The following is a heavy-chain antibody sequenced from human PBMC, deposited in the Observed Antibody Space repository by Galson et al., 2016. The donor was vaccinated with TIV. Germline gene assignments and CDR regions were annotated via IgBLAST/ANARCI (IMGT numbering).Heavy chain of an antibody. CDR1: GVIVSNNY. CDR2: IYTNGRT. V-gene: IGHV3-53*05. D-gene: IGHD4/OR15-4a*01. CDR3: ARQNDYLYYFNY. J-gene: IGHJ4*02. Sequence: SLRLSCAASGVIVSNNYMSWVRQAPGKGLEWISVIYTNGRTFYADSVKGRFTISRDSSKNTLYLQMNGLRPEDTALYYCARQNDYLYYFNYWGQGTLVTVSS.